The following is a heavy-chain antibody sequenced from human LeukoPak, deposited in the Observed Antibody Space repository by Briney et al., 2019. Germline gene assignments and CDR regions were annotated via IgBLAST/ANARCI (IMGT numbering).Heavy chain of an antibody. CDR2: INHSGST. CDR3: ARHPCPAHHYDILTGSHCPSGHFDY. CDR1: GYSISSGYY. Sequence: PSETLSLTCTVSGYSISSGYYWGWIRQPPGKGLEWIGEINHSGSTNYNPSLKSRVTISVDTSKNQFSLKLSSGTAAATAVFYCARHPCPAHHYDILTGSHCPSGHFDYWAQGTLVPVSS. D-gene: IGHD3-9*01. V-gene: IGHV4-38-2*02. J-gene: IGHJ4*02.